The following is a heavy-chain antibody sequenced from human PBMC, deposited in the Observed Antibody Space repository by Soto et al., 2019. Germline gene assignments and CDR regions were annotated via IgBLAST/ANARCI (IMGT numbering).Heavy chain of an antibody. Sequence: ASVKVSCKASGGTFSSYAISWVRQAPGQGLEWMGGIIPIFGTANYAQKFQGRVTITADESTSTAYMELSSLRSEDTAVYYCASGMIAVANPRYGMDVWGQGTTVTVSS. J-gene: IGHJ6*02. CDR1: GGTFSSYA. D-gene: IGHD6-19*01. CDR3: ASGMIAVANPRYGMDV. CDR2: IIPIFGTA. V-gene: IGHV1-69*13.